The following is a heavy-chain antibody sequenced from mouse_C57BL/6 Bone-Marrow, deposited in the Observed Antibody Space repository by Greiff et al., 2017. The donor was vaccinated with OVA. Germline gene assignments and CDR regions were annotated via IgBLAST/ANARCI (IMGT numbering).Heavy chain of an antibody. CDR3: SKSGGAY. J-gene: IGHJ3*01. CDR2: IHPNSGSN. CDR1: GYTFTSYW. Sequence: QVQLQQPGAELVKPGASVKLSCKASGYTFTSYWMNWVTQRPGQGLEWIGMIHPNSGSNNYNEKFKSKATLTVDKSSSTAYMQLSSLTSEDSAVYYWSKSGGAYWGQGTLVTVSA. D-gene: IGHD1-3*01. V-gene: IGHV1-64*01.